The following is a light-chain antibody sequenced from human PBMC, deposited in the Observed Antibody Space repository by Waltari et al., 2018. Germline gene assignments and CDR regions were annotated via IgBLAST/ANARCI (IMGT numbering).Light chain of an antibody. V-gene: IGKV3-11*01. J-gene: IGKJ2*01. CDR1: QSVSSY. CDR3: QQRSNWPPYT. CDR2: DAP. Sequence: EIVLTQSPATLSLSPGERATLSCRASQSVSSYLAWYQQKPGQAPRLLIYDAPNSATGIPARFSGSGSRTDFTLTISSLEPEDFAVYYCQQRSNWPPYTFGQGTKLEIK.